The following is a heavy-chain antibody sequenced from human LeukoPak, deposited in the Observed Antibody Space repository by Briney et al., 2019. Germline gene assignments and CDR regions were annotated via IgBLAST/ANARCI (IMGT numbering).Heavy chain of an antibody. CDR1: GYTFTGYY. Sequence: ASVKVSCKASGYTFTGYYMHWVRQAPGQGLEWMGWINPNSGGTNYAQKFQGRVTMTRDTSISTAYMELSRLRSDDTAVYYCARVEDFWSGYYAYWGQGTLVTVSS. D-gene: IGHD3-3*01. V-gene: IGHV1-2*02. J-gene: IGHJ4*02. CDR3: ARVEDFWSGYYAY. CDR2: INPNSGGT.